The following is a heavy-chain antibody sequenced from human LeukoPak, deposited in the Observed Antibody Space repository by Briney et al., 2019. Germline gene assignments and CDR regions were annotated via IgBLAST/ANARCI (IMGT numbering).Heavy chain of an antibody. CDR2: IGGPAET. D-gene: IGHD3-10*01. Sequence: GGSLRLSCAASGFSFDVHAMTWVRQAPGKGPEWVATIGGPAETFYADSVRGRFTISRDNSRYTLYLQMNRLRAEDSALYYCAKDWTSHNGVYNCLDFWGQGTQVTVSS. J-gene: IGHJ4*02. V-gene: IGHV3-23*01. CDR1: GFSFDVHA. CDR3: AKDWTSHNGVYNCLDF.